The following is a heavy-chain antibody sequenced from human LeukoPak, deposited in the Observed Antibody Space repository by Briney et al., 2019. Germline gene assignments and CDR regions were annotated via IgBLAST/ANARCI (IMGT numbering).Heavy chain of an antibody. CDR2: ISGGGGST. V-gene: IGHV3-23*01. D-gene: IGHD2-8*02. CDR3: AKVGESGGVWKCYFDY. CDR1: GFTFSSYA. Sequence: SGGSLRLSCAASGFTFSSYAMSWVRQAPGKGLEWVSAISGGGGSTYYTDSVKGRFTISRDNSKNTLYLQMNSLRAEDTAVYYCAKVGESGGVWKCYFDYWGEGTLVTVSS. J-gene: IGHJ4*02.